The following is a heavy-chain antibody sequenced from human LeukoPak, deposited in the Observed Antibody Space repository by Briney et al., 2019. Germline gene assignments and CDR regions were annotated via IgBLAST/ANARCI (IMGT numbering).Heavy chain of an antibody. D-gene: IGHD7-27*01. V-gene: IGHV3-30*03. CDR1: GFTFSSYG. Sequence: GGSLRVSCAASGFTFSSYGMHWVRQAPGKGLEWVAVISYDGSNKYYADSVKGRFTISRDNSKNTLYLQMNSLRAEDTAVYYCARGTGGFDYWGQGTLVTVSS. CDR3: ARGTGGFDY. J-gene: IGHJ4*02. CDR2: ISYDGSNK.